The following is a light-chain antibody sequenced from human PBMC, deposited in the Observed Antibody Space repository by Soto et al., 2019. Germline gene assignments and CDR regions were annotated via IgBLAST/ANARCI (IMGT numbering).Light chain of an antibody. CDR2: EVS. J-gene: IGLJ1*01. V-gene: IGLV2-14*01. Sequence: QSVLTQPASVSGSPGQSITISCTGTSSDVGGYNYVSWYQQHPGKAPKLMIYEVSNRPSGVSNRFSGSKSGNTASLTISGLQAEDEADYYCSSYTTSSTYVFATGTKGTVL. CDR3: SSYTTSSTYV. CDR1: SSDVGGYNY.